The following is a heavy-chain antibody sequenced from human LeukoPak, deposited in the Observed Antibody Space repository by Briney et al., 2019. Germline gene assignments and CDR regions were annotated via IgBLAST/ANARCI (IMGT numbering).Heavy chain of an antibody. CDR2: IDSSGST. V-gene: IGHV4-4*07. Sequence: PSETLSLTCGVSGGSIRTYYWNWIRQPAGKGLEWIGRIDSSGSTTYSPSLRSRVTMSVDSSKSQISLNLNSVTAADTAIYYCARSPLGSSGWYRADYWGQGTLVTVSS. CDR1: GGSIRTYY. CDR3: ARSPLGSSGWYRADY. J-gene: IGHJ4*02. D-gene: IGHD6-19*01.